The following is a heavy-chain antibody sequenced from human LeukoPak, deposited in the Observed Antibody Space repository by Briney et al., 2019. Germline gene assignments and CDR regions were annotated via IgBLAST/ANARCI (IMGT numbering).Heavy chain of an antibody. CDR2: INHSGST. V-gene: IGHV4-34*01. CDR3: TYSGSNYPDY. CDR1: GGSFSSYL. J-gene: IGHJ4*02. Sequence: SETLSLTCAVFGGSFSSYLWSWIRQSPGKGLEWIGEINHSGSTNYNPSLKSRVTISLGTSKNQFSLRLSSVTAADTAVYYCTYSGSNYPDYWGQGTLVIVSS. D-gene: IGHD1-26*01.